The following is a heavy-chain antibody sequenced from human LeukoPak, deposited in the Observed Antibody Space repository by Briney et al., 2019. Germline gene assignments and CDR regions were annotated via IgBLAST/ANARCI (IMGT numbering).Heavy chain of an antibody. V-gene: IGHV1-69*05. CDR3: ARAPRSWGFDY. Sequence: SVKVSCKASGGTFSSYAISWVRQAPGQGLEWMGGIIPIFGTTNYAQKFQGRVTMTRSASINTAYMELTNLRSEDTAVYYCARAPRSWGFDYWGQGTLVTVSS. CDR2: IIPIFGTT. D-gene: IGHD7-27*01. J-gene: IGHJ4*02. CDR1: GGTFSSYA.